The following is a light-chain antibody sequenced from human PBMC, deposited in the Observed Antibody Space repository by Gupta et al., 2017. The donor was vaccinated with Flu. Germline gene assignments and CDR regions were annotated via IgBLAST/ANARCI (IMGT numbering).Light chain of an antibody. V-gene: IGLV2-11*01. Sequence: QSALTQPRPVSGSPGQSVTISCTGPSSDVGGYNYVSWYQQHPGKAPKLMIYDVSKRPSGVPDRFSGSKSGNTASLTISGLQAEDEADYYCCSYAGSYTSYVFGTGTKVTVL. J-gene: IGLJ1*01. CDR3: CSYAGSYTSYV. CDR2: DVS. CDR1: SSDVGGYNY.